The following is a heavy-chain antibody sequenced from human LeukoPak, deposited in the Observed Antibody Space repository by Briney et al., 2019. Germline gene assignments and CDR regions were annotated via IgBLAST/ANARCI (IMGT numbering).Heavy chain of an antibody. CDR3: ARDRSNYYDSSGYSN. D-gene: IGHD3-22*01. CDR1: GYTFTSYD. Sequence: GASVKVSCKASGYTFTSYDINWVRQATGQGLEWMGWMNPNSGNTGYAQKFQGRVTITTDESTSTAYMELSSLRSEDTAVYYCARDRSNYYDSSGYSNWGQGTLVTVSS. CDR2: MNPNSGNT. J-gene: IGHJ4*02. V-gene: IGHV1-8*01.